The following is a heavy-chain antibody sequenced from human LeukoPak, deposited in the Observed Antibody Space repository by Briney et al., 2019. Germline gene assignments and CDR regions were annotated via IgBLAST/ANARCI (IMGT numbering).Heavy chain of an antibody. J-gene: IGHJ5*02. CDR2: ISAYNGNT. CDR1: GYTFTSYG. V-gene: IGHV1-18*01. Sequence: ASVKVSCKASGYTFTSYGISWVRQAPGQGLEWMGWISAYNGNTNYAQKLQGRVTMTTDTSTSTAYMELRSLRPDDTAVYYCARDFARSVPAAIPFDPWGQGTLVTVSS. CDR3: ARDFARSVPAAIPFDP. D-gene: IGHD2-2*02.